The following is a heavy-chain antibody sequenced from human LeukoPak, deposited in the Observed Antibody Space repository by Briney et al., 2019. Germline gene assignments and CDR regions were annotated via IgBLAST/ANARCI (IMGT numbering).Heavy chain of an antibody. CDR2: FYSGGSA. CDR1: GGSISSSNYY. J-gene: IGHJ4*02. V-gene: IGHV4-39*07. D-gene: IGHD1-7*01. CDR3: ARKQGGTMYDV. Sequence: PSETLSLTCIVPGGSISSSNYYWAWIRQPPGKGLEWIGTFYSGGSAYYNPSLTSRVSISKDTSDNQFSLRLYSVTAADTAVYYCARKQGGTMYDVWGQGTQVTVSS.